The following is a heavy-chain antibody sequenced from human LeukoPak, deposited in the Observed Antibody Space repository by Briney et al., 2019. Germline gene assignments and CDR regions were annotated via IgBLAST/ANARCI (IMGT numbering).Heavy chain of an antibody. J-gene: IGHJ5*02. CDR2: IYYSGST. CDR1: GGSISSYY. D-gene: IGHD2-2*01. V-gene: IGHV4-59*01. Sequence: SETLSFTCTVSGGSISSYYWRWIRQPPGKGLEWMGYIYYSGSTNYHPSLKRRAIITVDTSKNQFSLKLSSVTAADTSVYYCARGRISLVVVPDAYVGHQNWFDPWGQGTLVTVSS. CDR3: ARGRISLVVVPDAYVGHQNWFDP.